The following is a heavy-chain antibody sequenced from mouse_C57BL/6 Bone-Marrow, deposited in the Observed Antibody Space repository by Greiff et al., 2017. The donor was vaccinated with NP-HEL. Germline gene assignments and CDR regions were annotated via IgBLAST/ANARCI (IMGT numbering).Heavy chain of an antibody. D-gene: IGHD1-1*02. Sequence: QVQLKESGPGLVKPSQSLFLTCSITGFPITSGYYWIWIRQSPGKPLEWMGYITHSGETFYNPSLQSPISITRETSKNQFFLQLNSVTTEDTAMYYCAGGPYGLDYWGQGTTLTVSS. CDR3: AGGPYGLDY. V-gene: IGHV12-3*01. CDR1: GFPITSGYY. CDR2: ITHSGET. J-gene: IGHJ2*01.